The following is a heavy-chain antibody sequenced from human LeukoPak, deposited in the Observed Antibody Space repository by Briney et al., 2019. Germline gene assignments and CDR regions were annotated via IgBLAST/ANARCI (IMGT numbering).Heavy chain of an antibody. CDR2: ISAYSGNT. CDR1: GYTFTSYG. J-gene: IGHJ4*02. D-gene: IGHD5-18*01. V-gene: IGHV1-18*01. CDR3: ARALVGYSYGPFDY. Sequence: ASVKVSCKASGYTFTSYGISWVRQAPGQGLEWMGWISAYSGNTNYAQKLQGRVTMTTDTSTSTAYMELRSLRSDDTAVYYCARALVGYSYGPFDYWGQGTLVTVSS.